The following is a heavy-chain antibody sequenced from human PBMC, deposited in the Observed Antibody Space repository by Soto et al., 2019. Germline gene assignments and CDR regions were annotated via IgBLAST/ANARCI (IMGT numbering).Heavy chain of an antibody. V-gene: IGHV4-4*07. CDR2: IFSSGST. CDR1: NGSIDHFY. J-gene: IGHJ5*01. CDR3: AREGSYSAYNFADGTASWEFDI. D-gene: IGHD5-12*01. Sequence: PSETLSVTCTIRNGSIDHFYWSWARQPAEKGLDWIGRIFSSGSTSFNPSLESRVAMSVDTSKNHFSLNLSSVTAADMAVYYCAREGSYSAYNFADGTASWEFDIWGQ.